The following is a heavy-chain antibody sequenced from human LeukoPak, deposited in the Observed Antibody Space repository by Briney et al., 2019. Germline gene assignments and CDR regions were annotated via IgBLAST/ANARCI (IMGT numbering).Heavy chain of an antibody. J-gene: IGHJ3*02. CDR3: ARGATTLQREDAFDI. V-gene: IGHV3-21*06. D-gene: IGHD5-24*01. CDR1: GFTFSSYS. Sequence: GGSLRLSCAASGFTFSSYSMNWVRQAPGKGLEWVSSISTSSGYIYYADSVKGRFTISRDNAKNLLFLQMNSLRAEDTAVYCCARGATTLQREDAFDIWGQGTMVTVSS. CDR2: ISTSSGYI.